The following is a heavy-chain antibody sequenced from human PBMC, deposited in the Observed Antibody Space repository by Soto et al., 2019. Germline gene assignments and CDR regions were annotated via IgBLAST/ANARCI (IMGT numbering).Heavy chain of an antibody. Sequence: LRLSCAASGFTFSSYGMHWVRQAPGKGLEWVAVISYDGSNKYYADSVKGRFTISRDNSKNTLYLQMNSLRAEDTAVYYCAKDSSSGWYGDFDYWGQGTLVTVSS. D-gene: IGHD6-19*01. CDR2: ISYDGSNK. V-gene: IGHV3-30*18. CDR3: AKDSSSGWYGDFDY. J-gene: IGHJ4*02. CDR1: GFTFSSYG.